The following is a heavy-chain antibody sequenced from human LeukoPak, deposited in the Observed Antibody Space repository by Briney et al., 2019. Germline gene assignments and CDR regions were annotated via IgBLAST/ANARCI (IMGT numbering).Heavy chain of an antibody. CDR3: ARDAGRYEDH. CDR1: RGSISNYW. D-gene: IGHD5-12*01. Sequence: PSETLSLTCTVSRGSISNYWWSWIRQAAGKGLEWIGRVYPSGTTHYNPSLQRRVTLSVDTSKNQLSLTLRSLTAADTAVYYCARDAGRYEDHWGQGTLVTVSS. V-gene: IGHV4-4*07. J-gene: IGHJ4*02. CDR2: VYPSGTT.